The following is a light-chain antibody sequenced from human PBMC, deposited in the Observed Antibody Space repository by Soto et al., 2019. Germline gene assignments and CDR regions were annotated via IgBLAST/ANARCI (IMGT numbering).Light chain of an antibody. J-gene: IGKJ1*01. CDR2: GAS. Sequence: EIVMTQSPATLSVSPGERATLSCSASERIASNLAWYQQKPGQAPRLLIYGASTRATAIPARFSGSGSGTEFTLTISSLQSEDFAVYYCQQYNKWPQTFGQGTKVDIK. CDR3: QQYNKWPQT. V-gene: IGKV3-15*01. CDR1: ERIASN.